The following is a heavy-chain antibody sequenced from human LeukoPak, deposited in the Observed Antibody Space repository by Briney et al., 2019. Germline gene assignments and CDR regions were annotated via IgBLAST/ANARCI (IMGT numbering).Heavy chain of an antibody. CDR2: ISGSGGSN. V-gene: IGHV3-23*01. Sequence: GGSMRLSCAASGFTFSSYAMSWVRQAPGKRLEWVSAISGSGGSNYYADSVKGRFTISRDNSKNPLYLQMNSLRAEDTAVYYSARADGDADFDYWGQGPLVTVSS. D-gene: IGHD4-17*01. CDR3: ARADGDADFDY. CDR1: GFTFSSYA. J-gene: IGHJ4*02.